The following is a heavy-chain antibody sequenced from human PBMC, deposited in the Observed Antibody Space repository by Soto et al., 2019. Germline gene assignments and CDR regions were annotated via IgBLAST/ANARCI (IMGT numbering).Heavy chain of an antibody. CDR1: GGSFSGYY. Sequence: QVQLQQWGAGLLKPSETLSLTCAVYGGSFSGYYWSWIRQPPGKGLEWIGEINHVGGTNYNPSLKSRLTISVDTSKNQFSLKVNSVTAADTAVYYCARGQKGYSSSWYVDWGQGTPVTVFS. CDR3: ARGQKGYSSSWYVD. D-gene: IGHD6-13*01. V-gene: IGHV4-34*01. CDR2: INHVGGT. J-gene: IGHJ4*02.